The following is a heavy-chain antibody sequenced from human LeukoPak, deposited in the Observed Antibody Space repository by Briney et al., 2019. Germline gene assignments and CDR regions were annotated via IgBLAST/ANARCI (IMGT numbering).Heavy chain of an antibody. J-gene: IGHJ4*02. CDR2: ISSRACSGTT. Sequence: GRSLRLSCTASGFTFGDYAMSWVRQAPGKGLEWVGFISSRACSGTTEYAASVKGRFTISRDDSKRIAYRQMNSLKAEDTAVYYCSTSPLYGDFDYWGQGTLVTVSS. D-gene: IGHD4-17*01. V-gene: IGHV3-49*04. CDR1: GFTFGDYA. CDR3: STSPLYGDFDY.